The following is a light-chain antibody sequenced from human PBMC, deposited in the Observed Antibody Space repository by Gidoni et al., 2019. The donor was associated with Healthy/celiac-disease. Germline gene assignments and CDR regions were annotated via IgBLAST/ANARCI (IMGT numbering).Light chain of an antibody. CDR3: AAWDDSLSGVV. V-gene: IGLV1-47*01. J-gene: IGLJ2*01. CDR2: RNN. CDR1: RSNIGSNY. Sequence: QSVLTPPPSASRTPGPRVTISCSGSRSNIGSNYVYWYQQLPGTAPKLLIYRNNQRPSGVPDRFSGSKSGTSASLAISGLRSEDEADYYCAAWDDSLSGVVFGGGTKLTVL.